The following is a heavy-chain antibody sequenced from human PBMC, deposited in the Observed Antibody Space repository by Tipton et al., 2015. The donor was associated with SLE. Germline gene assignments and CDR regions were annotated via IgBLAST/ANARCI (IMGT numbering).Heavy chain of an antibody. Sequence: TLSLTCNVSGYSISSGYYWGWVRQPPGKGLEWIGNIYHSESTDYNPSLKSRVTISVDTSKNQFSLKLSSVTAADTAVYYCAGAVIFGVVSHGVFDIWGQGTMVTVSS. CDR2: IYHSEST. V-gene: IGHV4-38-2*02. CDR3: AGAVIFGVVSHGVFDI. CDR1: GYSISSGYY. J-gene: IGHJ3*02. D-gene: IGHD3-3*01.